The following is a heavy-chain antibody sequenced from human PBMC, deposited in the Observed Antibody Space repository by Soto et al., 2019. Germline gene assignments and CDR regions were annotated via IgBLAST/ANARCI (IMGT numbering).Heavy chain of an antibody. D-gene: IGHD2-8*02. V-gene: IGHV3-73*01. CDR3: TRLDPTGEYSYYYYYGMDV. CDR1: GFTFSGSA. Sequence: GGSLRLSCAASGFTFSGSAMHWVRQASGKGLEWVGRIRSKANSYATAYAASVKGRFTISRDDSKNTAYLQMNSLKTEDTAVYYCTRLDPTGEYSYYYYYGMDVWGQGTTVTVSS. J-gene: IGHJ6*02. CDR2: IRSKANSYAT.